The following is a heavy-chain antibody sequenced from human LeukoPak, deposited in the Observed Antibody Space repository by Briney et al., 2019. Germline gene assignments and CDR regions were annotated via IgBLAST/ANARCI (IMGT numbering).Heavy chain of an antibody. CDR1: GGSISSSSYY. CDR3: ARHEAPALLWFGELFSPFDY. J-gene: IGHJ4*02. Sequence: SETLSLTCTVSGGSISSSSYYWGWIRQPPGKGLEWIGSIYYSGSTYYNPSLKSRVTISVDTSKNQFSLKLSSVTAADTAVYYCARHEAPALLWFGELFSPFDYWGQGTLVTVSS. CDR2: IYYSGST. D-gene: IGHD3-10*01. V-gene: IGHV4-39*01.